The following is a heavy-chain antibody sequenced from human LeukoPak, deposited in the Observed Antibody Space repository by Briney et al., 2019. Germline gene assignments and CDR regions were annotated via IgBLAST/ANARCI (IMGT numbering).Heavy chain of an antibody. CDR3: AKATTSGYDILTGYYNPDAFDI. Sequence: GGSLRLSCAASGFTFSSYWMHWVRQAPGKGLEWVSAISGSGGSTYYADSVKGRFTISRDNSKNTLYLQMNSLRAEDTAVYYCAKATTSGYDILTGYYNPDAFDIWGQGTMVTVSS. J-gene: IGHJ3*02. CDR1: GFTFSSYW. D-gene: IGHD3-9*01. V-gene: IGHV3-23*01. CDR2: ISGSGGST.